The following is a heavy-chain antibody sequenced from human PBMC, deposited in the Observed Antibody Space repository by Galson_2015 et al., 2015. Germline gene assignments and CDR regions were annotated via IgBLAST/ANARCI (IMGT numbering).Heavy chain of an antibody. V-gene: IGHV3-53*01. CDR1: GFTVSSYY. Sequence: SLRLSCAASGFTVSSYYMSWVRQAPGKGLEWVSVVYSGGSTYYADSVKGRFTISRDESTNTVYVQMNSLRAEDTAVYYCAKDQYYFYYYTLDVWGQGTTVTVSS. J-gene: IGHJ6*02. CDR2: VYSGGST. CDR3: AKDQYYFYYYTLDV.